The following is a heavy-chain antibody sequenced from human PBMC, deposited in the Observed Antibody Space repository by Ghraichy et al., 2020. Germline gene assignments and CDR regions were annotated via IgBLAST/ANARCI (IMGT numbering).Heavy chain of an antibody. V-gene: IGHV3-21*01. D-gene: IGHD2-15*01. CDR2: ISSSSSYI. CDR3: ARVREYCSGGSCHGMDV. J-gene: IGHJ6*02. CDR1: GFTFTSYS. Sequence: SCAASGFTFTSYSMNWVRQAPGKGLEWFSSISSSSSYIYYADSVKGRFTISRDNATNSWYLQMNSLRAEDTAVYYCARVREYCSGGSCHGMDVWGQGTPVTVSS.